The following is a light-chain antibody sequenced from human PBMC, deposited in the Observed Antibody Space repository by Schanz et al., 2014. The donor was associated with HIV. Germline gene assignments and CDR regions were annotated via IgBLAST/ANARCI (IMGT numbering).Light chain of an antibody. Sequence: QSALTQPASVSGSPGQSITISCTGTSSDVGNYNLVSWYQQHPGKAPKLMIYDVSVRPSGVSHRFSGSKSGNTASLTISGLQADDEADYYCSSFAGRRNLLFGGGTKVTVL. CDR2: DVS. CDR1: SSDVGNYNL. CDR3: SSFAGRRNLL. J-gene: IGLJ3*02. V-gene: IGLV2-23*02.